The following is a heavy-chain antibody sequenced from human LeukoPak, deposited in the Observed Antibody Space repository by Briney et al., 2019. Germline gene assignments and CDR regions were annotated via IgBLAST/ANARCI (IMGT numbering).Heavy chain of an antibody. CDR2: IKEDRSEI. J-gene: IGHJ4*02. Sequence: PGGSLRLSCAASGFTFSSYWMAWVRQAPGKGLERVAIIKEDRSEIYYVDSVKGRLTISRDNAKNSLYLQMNSLRAEDTAVYYCARDRSVGATPLDYWGQGTLVTVSS. V-gene: IGHV3-7*05. D-gene: IGHD1-26*01. CDR1: GFTFSSYW. CDR3: ARDRSVGATPLDY.